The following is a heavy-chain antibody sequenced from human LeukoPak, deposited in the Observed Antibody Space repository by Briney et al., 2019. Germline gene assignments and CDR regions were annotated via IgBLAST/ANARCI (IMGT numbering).Heavy chain of an antibody. CDR3: TTWGSSGWPYYFDY. Sequence: GGSLRLSCAASGFTFSSYAMSWVRQAPGKGLEWVSAISGSGGSTYYADSVKGRFTISRDNSKNTLYLQMNSLKTEDTAVYYCTTWGSSGWPYYFDYWGQGTLVTVSS. J-gene: IGHJ4*02. CDR1: GFTFSSYA. V-gene: IGHV3-23*01. CDR2: ISGSGGST. D-gene: IGHD6-19*01.